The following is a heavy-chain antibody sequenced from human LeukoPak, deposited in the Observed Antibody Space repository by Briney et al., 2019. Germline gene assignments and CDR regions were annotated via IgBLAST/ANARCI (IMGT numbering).Heavy chain of an antibody. CDR2: VYYSGST. J-gene: IGHJ4*02. V-gene: IGHV4-59*01. CDR1: GGSISSYY. D-gene: IGHD1-26*01. CDR3: ARGDSGSFSQFDC. Sequence: PSETLSLTCTVSGGSISSYYWSWIRQPPGKGLEWIGYVYYSGSTNYNPTLKSRVTISVDTSKNQFSLKLTSVTAADTAVYYCARGDSGSFSQFDCWGQGTLVTVSS.